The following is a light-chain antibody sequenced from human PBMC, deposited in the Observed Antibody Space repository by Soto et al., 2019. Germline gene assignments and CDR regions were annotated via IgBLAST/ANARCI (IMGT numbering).Light chain of an antibody. Sequence: DIVLTQSPATLSVSPGESATLYCRASQSVSRALAWYQHVPGQAPRLLIYDSSTRATGVPARFSGSGSGTRFTLTISSLQSEDFAVYYCQQYNSWPPRYTFGQGTKLQI. J-gene: IGKJ2*01. CDR1: QSVSRA. V-gene: IGKV3-15*01. CDR2: DSS. CDR3: QQYNSWPPRYT.